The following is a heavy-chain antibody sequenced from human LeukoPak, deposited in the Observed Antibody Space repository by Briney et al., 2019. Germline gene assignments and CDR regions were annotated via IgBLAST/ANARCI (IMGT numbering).Heavy chain of an antibody. CDR2: NSYSGNT. J-gene: IGHJ4*02. V-gene: IGHV4-59*01. D-gene: IGHD1-26*01. CDR1: GGSISSYY. Sequence: SETLSLTCTVSGGSISSYYWSWIRQPPGKGLEWIGYNSYSGNTNYNPSLKSRVTISVDTSKNHFSLNLSSVTAADTAVYYCARVGGGSFDYWGQGTLVTVSS. CDR3: ARVGGGSFDY.